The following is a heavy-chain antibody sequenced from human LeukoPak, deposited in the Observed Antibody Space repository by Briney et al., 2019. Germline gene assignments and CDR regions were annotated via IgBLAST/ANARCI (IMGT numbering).Heavy chain of an antibody. D-gene: IGHD5-24*01. Sequence: INHSGSTNYNPSLKSRVTISVDTSKNQFSLKLSSVTAADTAVYYCARGLGDGYNYLTRAHDYWGQGTLVTVSS. CDR3: ARGLGDGYNYLTRAHDY. V-gene: IGHV4-34*01. CDR2: INHSGST. J-gene: IGHJ4*02.